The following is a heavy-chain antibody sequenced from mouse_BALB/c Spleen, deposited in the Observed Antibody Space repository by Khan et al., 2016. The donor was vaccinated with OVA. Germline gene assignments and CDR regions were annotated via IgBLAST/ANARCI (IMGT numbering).Heavy chain of an antibody. CDR2: ISYSGST. CDR1: GYSITSGYV. Sequence: VQLKESGPGLVKPSQSLSLTCTVTGYSITSGYVWNWIRQFPGNKLEWMGYISYSGSTNYNPSLKSRISITRDTSKNQFFLQLNSVTTEDTATXYCACTARIKYWGQGTTLTVSS. D-gene: IGHD1-2*01. CDR3: ACTARIKY. J-gene: IGHJ2*01. V-gene: IGHV3-2*02.